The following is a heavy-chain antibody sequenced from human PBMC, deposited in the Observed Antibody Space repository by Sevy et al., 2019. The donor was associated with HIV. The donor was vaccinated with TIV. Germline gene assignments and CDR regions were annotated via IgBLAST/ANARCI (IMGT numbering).Heavy chain of an antibody. CDR1: GYTFTSYA. V-gene: IGHV1-3*01. CDR2: INAGNGNT. Sequence: ASVKVSCKASGYTFTSYAMHWVRQAPGQRLEWMGWINAGNGNTKYSQKFQGRVTITRDTSANTAYMELSSLGTEDTAVYYCAREGWVPIPGAHAPGYHWMDPWGQGTLVTVSS. CDR3: AREGWVPIPGAHAPGYHWMDP. D-gene: IGHD5-12*01. J-gene: IGHJ5*02.